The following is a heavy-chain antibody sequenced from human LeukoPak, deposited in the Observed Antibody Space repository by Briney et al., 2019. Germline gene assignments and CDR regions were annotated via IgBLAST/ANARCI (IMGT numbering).Heavy chain of an antibody. CDR2: IKRDGSER. J-gene: IGHJ4*02. D-gene: IGHD3-22*01. CDR3: ASLSGFYQSY. CDR1: GLTFSSYW. Sequence: PGGSLRLSCVASGLTFSSYWMHWVRHVPGKGLECVASIKRDGSERYYVDSVKGRFTISRDNTKNSLYLHMSDPRPEDTALYYCASLSGFYQSYWGQGTLVTVSS. V-gene: IGHV3-7*01.